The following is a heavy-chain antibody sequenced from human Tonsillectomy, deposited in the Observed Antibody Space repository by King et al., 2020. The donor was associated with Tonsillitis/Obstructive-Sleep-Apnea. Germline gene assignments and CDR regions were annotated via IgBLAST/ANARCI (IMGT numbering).Heavy chain of an antibody. V-gene: IGHV3-30*18. CDR1: GFTFSSYG. CDR2: ISYDGNNK. D-gene: IGHD3-3*01. Sequence: VQLVESGGGVVQPGRSLRLSCAASGFTFSSYGMHWVRQAPGKGLEWVAVISYDGNNKYYADSVKGRFTISRDNSKNTLYLQMNNLRAEDTAVYFCAKDVTTPHYSYGMDVWGQGTTVTVSS. CDR3: AKDVTTPHYSYGMDV. J-gene: IGHJ6*02.